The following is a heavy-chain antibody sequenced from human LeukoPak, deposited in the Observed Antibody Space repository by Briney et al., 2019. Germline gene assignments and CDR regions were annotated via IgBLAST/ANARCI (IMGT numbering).Heavy chain of an antibody. CDR1: GDSISSYY. CDR3: ARLQRITMAGPDYWYFDL. J-gene: IGHJ2*01. CDR2: IYYSGST. D-gene: IGHD3-10*01. Sequence: PSETLSLTCTVSGDSISSYYWSWIRRPPEKGLEWIGYIYYSGSTNYNPSLKSRVTISVDTSKTQFSLKMNSVTAADTAVYYCARLQRITMAGPDYWYFDLWGRGTLVTVSS. V-gene: IGHV4-59*01.